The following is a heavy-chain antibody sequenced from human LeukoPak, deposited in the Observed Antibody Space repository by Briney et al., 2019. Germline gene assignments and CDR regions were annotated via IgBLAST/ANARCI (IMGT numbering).Heavy chain of an antibody. CDR3: ARLPGYCSGGSCYSEAYYYYGMDV. V-gene: IGHV1-18*01. CDR2: ISAYNGNT. J-gene: IGHJ6*02. CDR1: GYTFTSYG. Sequence: GASVKVSCKASGYTFTSYGISWVRQAPGQGLEWMGWISAYNGNTNYAQKLQGRVTMTTDTSTSTAYMELRSLRSDDTAVYYCARLPGYCSGGSCYSEAYYYYGMDVWGQGTTVTVSS. D-gene: IGHD2-15*01.